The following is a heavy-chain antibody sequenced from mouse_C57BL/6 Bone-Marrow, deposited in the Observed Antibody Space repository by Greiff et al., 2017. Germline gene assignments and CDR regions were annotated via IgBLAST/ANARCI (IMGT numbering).Heavy chain of an antibody. V-gene: IGHV1-64*01. Sequence: GAELVKPGASVKLSCKASGYTFTSYWMHWVKQRPGQGLEWIGMIHPNSGCTNYNEKFKSKANLTVDKSSSTAYMQLSSLTSEDSTVLDCARRDSYYCGSSDGDWGQGTTLTVSS. J-gene: IGHJ2*01. CDR2: IHPNSGCT. CDR3: ARRDSYYCGSSDGD. CDR1: GYTFTSYW. D-gene: IGHD1-1*01.